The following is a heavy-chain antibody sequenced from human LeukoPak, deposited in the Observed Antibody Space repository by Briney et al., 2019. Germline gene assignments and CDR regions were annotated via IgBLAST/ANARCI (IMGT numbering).Heavy chain of an antibody. D-gene: IGHD3-22*01. CDR3: ARVDSSGSIDY. CDR1: GFTFSSYD. CDR2: IGTAGDT. Sequence: GSLRLSCAASGFTFSSYDMHWVRQATGKGLEWVSAIGTAGDTYYPGSVKGRFTISGENAKNSLYLQMNSLRARDTAVYYCARVDSSGSIDYWGQGTLVTVSS. J-gene: IGHJ4*02. V-gene: IGHV3-13*01.